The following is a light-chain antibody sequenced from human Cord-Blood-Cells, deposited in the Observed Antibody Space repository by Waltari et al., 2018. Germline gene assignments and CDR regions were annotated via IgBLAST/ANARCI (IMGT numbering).Light chain of an antibody. CDR3: QQYGSSPKVT. CDR1: QSVSSSY. Sequence: EIVLTQSPGTLSLSPGERATLSCRASQSVSSSYLAWYQQKPGQAPRLLIYGASSRATGIPDRFSGGGSGTDVTLTISRLEPEDVAVYYCQQYGSSPKVTFGQGTRLEIK. CDR2: GAS. J-gene: IGKJ5*01. V-gene: IGKV3-20*01.